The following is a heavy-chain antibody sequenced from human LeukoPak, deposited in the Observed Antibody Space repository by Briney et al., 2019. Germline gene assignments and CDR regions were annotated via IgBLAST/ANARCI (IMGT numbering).Heavy chain of an antibody. Sequence: SETLSLTCTVSGGSISSYYWSWIRQPPGKGLEWIGYIYYSGSTNYNPSLKSRVIISVDTSKNQFSLKLSSVTAADTAVYYCARDGGGYHDYWGQGTLVTVSS. CDR2: IYYSGST. CDR1: GGSISSYY. J-gene: IGHJ4*02. V-gene: IGHV4-59*01. CDR3: ARDGGGYHDY. D-gene: IGHD5-12*01.